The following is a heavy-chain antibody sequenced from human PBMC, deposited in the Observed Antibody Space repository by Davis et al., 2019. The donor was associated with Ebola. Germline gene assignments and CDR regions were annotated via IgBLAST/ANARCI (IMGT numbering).Heavy chain of an antibody. V-gene: IGHV4-61*01. J-gene: IGHJ1*01. CDR1: GGSVSSGSYY. D-gene: IGHD3-22*01. CDR3: ARGLPMIVDFQH. Sequence: MPSETLSLTCTVSGGSVSSGSYYWSWIRQPPGKGLEWIGYIYYSGSTNYNPSLKSRVTISVDTSKNQFSLKLSSVTAADTAVYYCARGLPMIVDFQHWGQGTLVTVSS. CDR2: IYYSGST.